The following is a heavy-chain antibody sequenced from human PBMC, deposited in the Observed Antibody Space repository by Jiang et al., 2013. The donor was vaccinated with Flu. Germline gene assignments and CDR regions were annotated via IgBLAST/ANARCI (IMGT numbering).Heavy chain of an antibody. CDR2: ISHTGTT. Sequence: SGPGLVKPSETLSLICTVSGYSISSGYYWGWVRQPPGKGLEWIGSISHTGTTYYNPSLQTRLTISLDTSKNQFSLMLTSVTAADTAVYYCATTTGNWGQGTLVTVSS. CDR1: GYSISSGYY. D-gene: IGHD3-10*01. V-gene: IGHV4-38-2*02. J-gene: IGHJ4*02. CDR3: ATTTGN.